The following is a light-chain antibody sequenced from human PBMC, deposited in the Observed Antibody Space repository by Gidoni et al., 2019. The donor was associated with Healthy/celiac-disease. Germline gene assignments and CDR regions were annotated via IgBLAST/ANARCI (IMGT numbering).Light chain of an antibody. CDR1: QSVSSY. CDR3: QQRSNWVFT. CDR2: DAS. Sequence: EIVLTQSPATLSLSPGERATLSCRASQSVSSYLAWYQQKPGQAPRLLIYDASNRATGIPDRFSGSGSGTDFTLTISSLEPEDFAVYYCQQRSNWVFTFXPXTKVDIK. V-gene: IGKV3-11*01. J-gene: IGKJ3*01.